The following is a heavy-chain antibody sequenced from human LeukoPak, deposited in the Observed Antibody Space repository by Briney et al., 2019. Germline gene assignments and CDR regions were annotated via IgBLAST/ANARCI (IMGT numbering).Heavy chain of an antibody. CDR3: ARVEQNGFDI. V-gene: IGHV3-21*01. D-gene: IGHD1-26*01. J-gene: IGHJ3*02. Sequence: PGGSLRLSCAASRFTFSSYNMTWVRQAPGKGLEWVSSISSTNYIYYADSVRGRFTISRDNAKNSLYLRVNSLRAEDTALYYCARVEQNGFDIWGQGTMVTVSS. CDR2: ISSTNYI. CDR1: RFTFSSYN.